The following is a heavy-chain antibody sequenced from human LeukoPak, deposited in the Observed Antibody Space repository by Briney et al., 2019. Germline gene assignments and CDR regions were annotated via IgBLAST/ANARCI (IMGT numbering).Heavy chain of an antibody. CDR2: IYTSGST. V-gene: IGHV4-4*07. CDR1: GGSISSYS. D-gene: IGHD4-17*01. J-gene: IGHJ5*02. Sequence: SETLSLTCTVSGGSISSYSWSCVRQPPGKGLEWIGRIYTSGSTNYNTSLTSRVTMSVDTSKNQFSLKLSSVTAADTAVYYCARDLIDYGDYDRPSNWFDPWGQGTLVTVSS. CDR3: ARDLIDYGDYDRPSNWFDP.